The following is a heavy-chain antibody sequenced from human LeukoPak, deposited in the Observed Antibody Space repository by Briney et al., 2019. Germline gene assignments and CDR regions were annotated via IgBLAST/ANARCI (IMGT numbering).Heavy chain of an antibody. J-gene: IGHJ4*02. CDR2: IYYSEST. CDR3: ARGTGSGWYFSFDY. Sequence: SETLSLTCTVSGGSINSYYWTWIRQPPGKGLEWLGYIYYSESTNYNPSLKSRVTISVDTSKNQYSLKLSSVTAADTAVYYCARGTGSGWYFSFDYWGQGTLVTVSS. CDR1: GGSINSYY. V-gene: IGHV4-59*01. D-gene: IGHD6-19*01.